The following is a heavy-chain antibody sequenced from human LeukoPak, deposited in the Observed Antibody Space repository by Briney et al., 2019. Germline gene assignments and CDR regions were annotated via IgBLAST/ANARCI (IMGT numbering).Heavy chain of an antibody. CDR2: MNPNSGNT. J-gene: IGHJ4*02. Sequence: PSVKVSCKTSGYTFTRYDVNWVRQAPGQGPEWMGWMNPNSGNTHYAQKFQGRVTLTRNTSISTAYMELSSLRSEDTAVYYCARGPLFNSAWLDYWGQGTLVKVSS. CDR1: GYTFTRYD. D-gene: IGHD3-3*01. CDR3: ARGPLFNSAWLDY. V-gene: IGHV1-8*01.